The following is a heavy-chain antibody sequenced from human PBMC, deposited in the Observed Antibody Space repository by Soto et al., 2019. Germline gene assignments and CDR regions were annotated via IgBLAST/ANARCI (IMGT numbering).Heavy chain of an antibody. CDR1: RGCMYSGGDA. CDR3: ARAFGYCSSTSCPFDY. D-gene: IGHD2-2*03. Sequence: SSAVCRGCMYSGGDAGRWIRQPPGKGLEWIGYIYHSGSTYYNPSLKSRVTISVDRSKNQFSLKLSSVTAADTAVYYCARAFGYCSSTSCPFDYWGQGTLVTLSS. V-gene: IGHV4-30-2*01. CDR2: IYHSGST. J-gene: IGHJ4*02.